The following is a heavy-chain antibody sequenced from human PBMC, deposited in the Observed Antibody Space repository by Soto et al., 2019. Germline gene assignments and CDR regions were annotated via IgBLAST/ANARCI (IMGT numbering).Heavy chain of an antibody. J-gene: IGHJ4*02. CDR1: GFTFSSYA. V-gene: IGHV3-23*01. Sequence: EVQLLESGGGLVQPGGSLRLSCAASGFTFSSYAMSWVRQAPGKGLEWVSAISGSGCSTYYADSVKGRFTISRDNSHNPLYMKMNSLRAEDTAVYYCAKEGPPITIFGGSGYFDYWGQGTLVTVS. CDR2: ISGSGCST. D-gene: IGHD3-3*01. CDR3: AKEGPPITIFGGSGYFDY.